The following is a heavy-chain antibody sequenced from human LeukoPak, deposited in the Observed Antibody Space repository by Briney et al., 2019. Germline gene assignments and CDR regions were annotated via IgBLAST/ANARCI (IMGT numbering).Heavy chain of an antibody. J-gene: IGHJ4*02. V-gene: IGHV3-74*01. CDR1: GFTFSSYW. CDR3: AREYFGVVSALGY. CDR2: INKDGSST. Sequence: GGSLRLSCAASGFTFSSYWMHWVRQAPGKGLVWVSRINKDGSSTSYADAVRGRFTISRDNAKNTLYLQMNSLRAEDTAVYYCAREYFGVVSALGYWGQGTLVTVSS. D-gene: IGHD3-3*01.